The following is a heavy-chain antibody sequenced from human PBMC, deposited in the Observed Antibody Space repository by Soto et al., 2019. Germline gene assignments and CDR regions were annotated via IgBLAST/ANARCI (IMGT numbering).Heavy chain of an antibody. D-gene: IGHD6-13*01. V-gene: IGHV3-30-3*01. CDR3: ATDLGYSSSPYYYYGMDV. CDR1: GFTFSSYG. J-gene: IGHJ6*02. Sequence: GGSLRLSCAASGFTFSSYGMHWVRQAPGKGLEWVAVISDDGSNKYYADSVKGRFTISRDNSKNKLYLQMNSLRAEDTAVYYCATDLGYSSSPYYYYGMDVWGQGTTVTVSS. CDR2: ISDDGSNK.